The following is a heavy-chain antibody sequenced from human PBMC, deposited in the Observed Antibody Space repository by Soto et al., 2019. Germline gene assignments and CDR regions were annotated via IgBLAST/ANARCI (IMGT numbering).Heavy chain of an antibody. Sequence: GGSLRLSCAASGFTFSSYAMHWVRQAPGKGLEWVAVISYDGSNKYYADSVKGRFTISRDNSKNTLYLQMNSLRAEDTAVYYCASDPTVTTGVMGGQGTLVTVSS. V-gene: IGHV3-30-3*01. CDR2: ISYDGSNK. CDR1: GFTFSSYA. D-gene: IGHD4-17*01. J-gene: IGHJ4*02. CDR3: ASDPTVTTGVM.